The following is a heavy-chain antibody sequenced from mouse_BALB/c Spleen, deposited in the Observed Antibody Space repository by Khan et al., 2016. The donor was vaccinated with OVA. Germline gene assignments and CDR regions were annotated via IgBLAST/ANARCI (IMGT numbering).Heavy chain of an antibody. CDR3: ARGGADYYRNDGGAMEY. Sequence: QIQLVQSGPELKKPGETVRISCKASGYTFTTAGIQWVKKMPGKGLKWIGWINTHSGVPKYAEDFKGRFAFSLEISVSTAYLQITNLKNEDTATYFCARGGADYYRNDGGAMEYWGQGTSVTVSS. J-gene: IGHJ4*01. V-gene: IGHV9-4*02. CDR2: INTHSGVP. CDR1: GYTFTTAG. D-gene: IGHD2-14*01.